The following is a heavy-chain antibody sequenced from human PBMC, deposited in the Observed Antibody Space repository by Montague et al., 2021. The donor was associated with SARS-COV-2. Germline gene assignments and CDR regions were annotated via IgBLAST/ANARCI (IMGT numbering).Heavy chain of an antibody. J-gene: IGHJ3*02. CDR1: GGSIGTGYYF. Sequence: ETLSLTCTVSGGSIGTGYYFWSWIRQSPGKGLEWLGTVFYRGNTYYNPSLKSRVTISVDTPTNQFSLKLTSVTVAETAIYFCARRNYCSSSSCYNGGFDNWGQGAVVTVSS. D-gene: IGHD2-2*01. V-gene: IGHV4-39*01. CDR3: ARRNYCSSSSCYNGGFDN. CDR2: VFYRGNT.